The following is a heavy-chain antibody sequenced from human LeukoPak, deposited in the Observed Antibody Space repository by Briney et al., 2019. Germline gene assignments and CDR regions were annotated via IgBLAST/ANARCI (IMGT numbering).Heavy chain of an antibody. CDR1: GFTFSDYY. CDR2: ISSSGSTI. CDR3: ARVKRKYQLLKPLHETPSHYFDY. D-gene: IGHD2-2*01. V-gene: IGHV3-11*01. Sequence: PGGSLRLSCEVSGFTFSDYYMSWIRQAPGMGLEWLSYISSSGSTIYYADSVKGRFTISRDSANNSLYLQMNGLRAEDTAVYYCARVKRKYQLLKPLHETPSHYFDYWGQGTLVTVSS. J-gene: IGHJ4*02.